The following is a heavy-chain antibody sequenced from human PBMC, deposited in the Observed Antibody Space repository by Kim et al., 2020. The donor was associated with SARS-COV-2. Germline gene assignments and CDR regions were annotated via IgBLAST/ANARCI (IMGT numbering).Heavy chain of an antibody. D-gene: IGHD6-19*01. J-gene: IGHJ4*02. V-gene: IGHV4-39*01. CDR1: GGSISSTSYY. CDR3: ARQRIAVAGYFDY. CDR2: IYYSGST. Sequence: SETLSLTCTVSGGSISSTSYYWGWSRQPPGKGLEWIGSIYYSGSTYYNPSLKSRVTISVDTSKNQFSLKLSSVTAADTAVYYCARQRIAVAGYFDYWGQGTLVTVSS.